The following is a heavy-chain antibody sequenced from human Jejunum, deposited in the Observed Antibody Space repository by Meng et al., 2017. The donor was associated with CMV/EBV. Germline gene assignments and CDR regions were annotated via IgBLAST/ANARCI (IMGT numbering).Heavy chain of an antibody. CDR3: AERGGGY. J-gene: IGHJ4*02. Sequence: QRQESGPGLVKPSETLSLTCTVSGVSISSHYWSWIRQPPGEGFQWIGSIHYTGSVDYNSSLKSRVTISVDTSNRQFSLKLSAVTTADTAVYYCAERGGGYWGQGSLVTVSS. CDR2: IHYTGSV. V-gene: IGHV4-59*11. D-gene: IGHD3-10*01. CDR1: GVSISSHY.